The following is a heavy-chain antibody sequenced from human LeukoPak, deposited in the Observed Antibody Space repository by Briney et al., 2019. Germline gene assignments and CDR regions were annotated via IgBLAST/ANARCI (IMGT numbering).Heavy chain of an antibody. CDR3: ARGGSMVRGVL. J-gene: IGHJ4*02. Sequence: GGSLRLSCAASGFTFSRYAMSWVRQAPGKGLEWVSAMNSGGDTYYADSVRGRFIISRDKSRNTLYLQMNSLRVDDTAVYYCARGGSMVRGVLWGQGTLVTVSS. CDR2: MNSGGDT. V-gene: IGHV3-23*05. D-gene: IGHD3-10*01. CDR1: GFTFSRYA.